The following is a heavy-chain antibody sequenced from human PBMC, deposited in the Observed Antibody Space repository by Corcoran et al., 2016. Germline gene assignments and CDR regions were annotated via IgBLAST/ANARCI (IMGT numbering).Heavy chain of an antibody. Sequence: QVQLQQWGAGLLKPSETLSLTCAVYGGSFSGYYWSWIRQPPGKGLEWNGEINHSGSTNYNPSLKSRVTISVDTSKNQFSLKLSSVTAADTAVYDCARGMGATRYFDYWGQGTLVTVSS. V-gene: IGHV4-34*02. J-gene: IGHJ4*02. CDR2: INHSGST. CDR3: ARGMGATRYFDY. D-gene: IGHD1-26*01. CDR1: GGSFSGYY.